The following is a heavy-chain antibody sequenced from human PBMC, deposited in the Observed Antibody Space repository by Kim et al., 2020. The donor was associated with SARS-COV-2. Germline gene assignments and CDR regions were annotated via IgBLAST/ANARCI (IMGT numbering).Heavy chain of an antibody. Sequence: VKGRFTISRDNSKNTLYLQMGSLRAEDMAVYYCAREEYYYYDSSGYFPLDYWGQGTLVTVSS. V-gene: IGHV3-64*01. D-gene: IGHD3-22*01. J-gene: IGHJ4*02. CDR3: AREEYYYYDSSGYFPLDY.